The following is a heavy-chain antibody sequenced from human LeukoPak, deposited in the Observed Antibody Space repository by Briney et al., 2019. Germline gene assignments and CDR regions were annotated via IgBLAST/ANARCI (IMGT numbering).Heavy chain of an antibody. CDR3: ARVSGSYYKLDY. D-gene: IGHD1-26*01. V-gene: IGHV4-39*01. Sequence: SETLSLTCTVSGVSISSSSYYWGWIRQPPGKGLEWIGSIYYSGSTYYNPSLKSRVTISVDTSKNQFSLKLSSVTAADTAVYYCARVSGSYYKLDYWGQGTLVTVSS. CDR1: GVSISSSSYY. J-gene: IGHJ4*02. CDR2: IYYSGST.